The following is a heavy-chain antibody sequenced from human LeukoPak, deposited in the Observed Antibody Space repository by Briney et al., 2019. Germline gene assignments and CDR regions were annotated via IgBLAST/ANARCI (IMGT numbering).Heavy chain of an antibody. D-gene: IGHD4-17*01. CDR1: GFTFSSYA. V-gene: IGHV3-30-3*01. CDR2: ISYDGSNK. CDR3: ARDRYGDYGLDY. Sequence: PGGSLRLSCAASGFTFSSYAVHWVRQAPGKGLEWVAVISYDGSNKYYADSVKGRFTISRDNSKNTLYLQMNSLRAEDTAVYYCARDRYGDYGLDYWGQGTLVTVSS. J-gene: IGHJ4*02.